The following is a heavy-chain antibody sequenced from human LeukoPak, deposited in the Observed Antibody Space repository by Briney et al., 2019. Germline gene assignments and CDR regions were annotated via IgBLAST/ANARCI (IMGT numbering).Heavy chain of an antibody. D-gene: IGHD6-13*01. V-gene: IGHV4-59*05. J-gene: IGHJ4*02. Sequence: GSLRLSCAASGFTFSSYSMNWVRQAPGKGLEWIGSIHHSGTTYYNPSLKSRVTISVDTSKNQFSLKLSSVTAADTAVYYCATYRLGAATFDYWGQGTLVTVSS. CDR1: GFTFSSYS. CDR2: IHHSGTT. CDR3: ATYRLGAATFDY.